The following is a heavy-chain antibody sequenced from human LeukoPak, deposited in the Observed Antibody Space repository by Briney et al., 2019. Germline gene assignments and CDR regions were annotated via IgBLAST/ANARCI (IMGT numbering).Heavy chain of an antibody. D-gene: IGHD3-9*01. Sequence: SETLSLTCTVSGGSISSSSYYWGWIRQPPGKGLEWIGSIYYSGSTYYNPSLKSRVTMSVDTSKNQFSLKLSSVTAADTAVYYCARETLPVLRYFDRPTLWFDPWGQGTLVTVSS. CDR1: GGSISSSSYY. CDR3: ARETLPVLRYFDRPTLWFDP. V-gene: IGHV4-39*07. CDR2: IYYSGST. J-gene: IGHJ5*02.